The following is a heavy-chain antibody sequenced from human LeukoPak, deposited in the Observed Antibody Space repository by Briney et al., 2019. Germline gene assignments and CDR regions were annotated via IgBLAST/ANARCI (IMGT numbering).Heavy chain of an antibody. CDR3: ARSYDYVWGSYRPKEKYYFDY. Sequence: SVKVSCKASGGTFSSYAISWVRQAPGQGLEWMGGIIPIFGTANYARKFQGRVTITADKSTSTAYMELSSLRSEDTAVYYCARSYDYVWGSYRPKEKYYFDYWGQGTLVTVSS. V-gene: IGHV1-69*06. CDR1: GGTFSSYA. D-gene: IGHD3-16*02. CDR2: IIPIFGTA. J-gene: IGHJ4*02.